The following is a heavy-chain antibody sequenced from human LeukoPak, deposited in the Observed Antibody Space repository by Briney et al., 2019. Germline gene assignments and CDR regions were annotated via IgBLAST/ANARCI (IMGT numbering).Heavy chain of an antibody. CDR2: FDPEDGET. CDR3: ATFLRGVVVTAENFDY. D-gene: IGHD2-21*02. Sequence: GASVKVSCKVSGYTLTELSMHWVRQAPGKGLEWMGGFDPEDGETIYAQKFQGRVTMTEDTSTDTAYMELSSLRSEDTAAYYCATFLRGVVVTAENFDYWGQGTLVTVSS. V-gene: IGHV1-24*01. J-gene: IGHJ4*02. CDR1: GYTLTELS.